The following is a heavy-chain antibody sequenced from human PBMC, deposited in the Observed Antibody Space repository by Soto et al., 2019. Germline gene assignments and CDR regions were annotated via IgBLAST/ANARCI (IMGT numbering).Heavy chain of an antibody. V-gene: IGHV1-69*06. Sequence: EQLVQSGAEVKKPGSSVKVSCKASGGTFSSYAISWVRQAPGQGLEWMGGIIPIFGTANYAQKFQGRVTITADKSTSTAYMELSSLRSEDTAVYYCARGTTYYDYVWGSYRYSPYYYYGMDVWGQGTTVTVSS. D-gene: IGHD3-16*02. CDR2: IIPIFGTA. J-gene: IGHJ6*02. CDR3: ARGTTYYDYVWGSYRYSPYYYYGMDV. CDR1: GGTFSSYA.